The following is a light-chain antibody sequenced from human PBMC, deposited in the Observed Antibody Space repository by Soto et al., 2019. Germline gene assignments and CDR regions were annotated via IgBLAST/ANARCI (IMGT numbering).Light chain of an antibody. CDR3: QQYGDAPFT. CDR1: QSVYINS. CDR2: GAS. Sequence: EVVLTQSPGTLSLSPGESATLSCRASQSVYINSLAWYQHKRGRAPRLLIYGASTRATAVPDRFTGSGSGTYFALTISSLEPEDAAVYYCQQYGDAPFTLSPGPNLDIK. J-gene: IGKJ2*01. V-gene: IGKV3-20*01.